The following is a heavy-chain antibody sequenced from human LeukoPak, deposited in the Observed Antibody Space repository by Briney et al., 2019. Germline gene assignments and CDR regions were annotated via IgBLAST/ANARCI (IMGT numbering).Heavy chain of an antibody. J-gene: IGHJ2*01. V-gene: IGHV4-59*08. CDR3: ARKITTSSYWYFDL. CDR2: IHYSGST. CDR1: GDSISSYY. Sequence: SETLSLTCTVSGDSISSYYWIWMRQSPGKGLEWIGYIHYSGSTKYNPSLESRVTLSLDTAKNQFSLRLTSVTAADTAVYYCARKITTSSYWYFDLWGCGTLVTVSS. D-gene: IGHD2/OR15-2a*01.